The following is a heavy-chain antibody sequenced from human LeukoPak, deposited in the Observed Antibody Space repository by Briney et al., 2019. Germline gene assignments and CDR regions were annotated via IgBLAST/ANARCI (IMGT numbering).Heavy chain of an antibody. CDR2: ISSSSSTI. J-gene: IGHJ3*02. CDR3: ARRSLSDAFDI. Sequence: GGSLRLSCAASGFTFSSYSMNWVRQAPGKGLEWVSYISSSSSTIYYADSVKGRFTISRDNAKNSLYLQMNSLRAEDTAVYYCARRSLSDAFDIWGQGTMVTVSS. V-gene: IGHV3-48*04. D-gene: IGHD2-2*01. CDR1: GFTFSSYS.